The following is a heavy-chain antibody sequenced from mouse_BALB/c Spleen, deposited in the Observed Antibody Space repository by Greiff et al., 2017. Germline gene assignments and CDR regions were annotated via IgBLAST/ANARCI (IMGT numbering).Heavy chain of an antibody. D-gene: IGHD2-14*01. J-gene: IGHJ4*01. Sequence: QVQLKESGPGLVQPSQSLSITCTVSGFSLTSYGVHWVRQSPGKGLEWLGVIWSGGSTDYNAAFISRLSISKDNSKSQVFFKMNSLQANDTAIYYCASRYDGYYAMDYWGQGTSVTVSS. CDR3: ASRYDGYYAMDY. CDR2: IWSGGST. V-gene: IGHV2-2*02. CDR1: GFSLTSYG.